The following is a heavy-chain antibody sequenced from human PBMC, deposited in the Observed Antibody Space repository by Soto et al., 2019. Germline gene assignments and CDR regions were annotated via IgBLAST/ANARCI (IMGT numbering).Heavy chain of an antibody. CDR3: AKIPLGFGELTSDY. CDR1: GFTFSSYA. D-gene: IGHD3-10*01. J-gene: IGHJ4*02. Sequence: GGSLRLSCAASGFTFSSYAMSWVRQAPGKGLEWVSAISGSGGSTYYADSVKGRFTISRDNSKNTLYLQMNSLRAEDTAVYYCAKIPLGFGELTSDYWGQGTLVTVSS. CDR2: ISGSGGST. V-gene: IGHV3-23*01.